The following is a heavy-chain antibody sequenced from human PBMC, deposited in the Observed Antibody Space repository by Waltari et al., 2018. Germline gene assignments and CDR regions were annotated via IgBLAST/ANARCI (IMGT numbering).Heavy chain of an antibody. CDR3: AKKRTTYYDSTGGAFFDC. Sequence: EVQLVESGGDLVQPGRSLRLSCAASGFTFGNYAMQWVRQIPGKGLEWVSGISWNSGKTAYADPVKGRFNIFRDTAKNSLYLQMNSLIPEDTALYYCAKKRTTYYDSTGGAFFDCWGQGTLVTVSP. D-gene: IGHD3-22*01. J-gene: IGHJ4*02. CDR1: GFTFGNYA. V-gene: IGHV3-9*01. CDR2: ISWNSGKT.